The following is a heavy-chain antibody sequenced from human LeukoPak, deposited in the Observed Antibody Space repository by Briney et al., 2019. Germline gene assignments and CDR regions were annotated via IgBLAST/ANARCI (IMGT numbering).Heavy chain of an antibody. V-gene: IGHV3-30*18. D-gene: IGHD5-18*01. Sequence: GRSLRLSCAASGFTFSSYGMHWVRQAPGKGLEWVAVISYDGSNKYYADSVKGRFTISRDNSKNTLYLQMNSLRAEDTAVYYCAKVGGYSYGYFDYWGQGTLASVSS. CDR1: GFTFSSYG. J-gene: IGHJ4*02. CDR3: AKVGGYSYGYFDY. CDR2: ISYDGSNK.